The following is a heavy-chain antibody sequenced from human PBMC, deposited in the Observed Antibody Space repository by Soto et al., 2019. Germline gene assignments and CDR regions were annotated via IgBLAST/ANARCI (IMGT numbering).Heavy chain of an antibody. CDR3: ASLDPNQYSD. CDR2: IDPSDSYT. J-gene: IGHJ4*02. Sequence: PGESLKISCKCSGYSFTSYWISWVRQMPGKGLEWMGRIDPSDSYTNYSPSFQGHVTISADKSISTAYLQWSSLKASDTAMYYCASLDPNQYSDWGQGTLVTVSS. CDR1: GYSFTSYW. V-gene: IGHV5-10-1*01. D-gene: IGHD5-12*01.